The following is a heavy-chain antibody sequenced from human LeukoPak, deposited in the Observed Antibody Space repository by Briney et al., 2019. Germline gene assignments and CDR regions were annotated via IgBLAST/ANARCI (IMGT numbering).Heavy chain of an antibody. V-gene: IGHV4-39*01. J-gene: IGHJ4*02. D-gene: IGHD2-2*01. CDR3: ARHLNRKYCSSTSCYAGANY. Sequence: SETLSLTCTVSGGSISSSSYYWGWIRQPPGKGLEWFGRIYYSESTYSNPSLKSRVTISVDTSKNQFSLKLSSVTAADTAVYYCARHLNRKYCSSTSCYAGANYWGQGTLVTVSS. CDR2: IYYSEST. CDR1: GGSISSSSYY.